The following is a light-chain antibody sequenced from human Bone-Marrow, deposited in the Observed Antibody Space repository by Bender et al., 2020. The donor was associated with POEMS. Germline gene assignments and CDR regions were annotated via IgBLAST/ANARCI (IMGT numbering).Light chain of an antibody. CDR1: SSNIGGNP. CDR3: AVWDDSLNGWV. V-gene: IGLV1-44*01. Sequence: QSVLTQPPSASGTPGQGVPISCSGSSSNIGGNPVSWYQKLPGTAPKLLIYSDNERPSGVPDRFSGSKSGTSASLAISGLQSEDESDYYCAVWDDSLNGWVFGGGTKLTVL. J-gene: IGLJ3*02. CDR2: SDN.